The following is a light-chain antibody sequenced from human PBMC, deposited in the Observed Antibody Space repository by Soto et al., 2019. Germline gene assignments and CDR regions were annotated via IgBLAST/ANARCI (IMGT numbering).Light chain of an antibody. Sequence: DIKINQSASTLSASIGDRVTITCRASQSISSWLAWYQQKPGKAPKLLIYDASSLESGVPSRFSGSGSGTEFTLTISSLQPDDFATYYCQQYNSYSKTFGQGTK. CDR3: QQYNSYSKT. V-gene: IGKV1-5*01. CDR1: QSISSW. CDR2: DAS. J-gene: IGKJ1*01.